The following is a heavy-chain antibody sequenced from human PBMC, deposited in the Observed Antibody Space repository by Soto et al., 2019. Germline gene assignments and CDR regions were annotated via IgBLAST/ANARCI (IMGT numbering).Heavy chain of an antibody. CDR3: ARLYCSSSTCDSWFDP. Sequence: GESLKISCAGFGYTFTTFWISWVRQMPGRGLEWMGRIDPRDSYTNYSPSFQGHVTISVDKSISTAYLQWGSLKASDTAMYYCARLYCSSSTCDSWFDPWGQGTLVTVSS. D-gene: IGHD2-2*01. J-gene: IGHJ5*02. CDR2: IDPRDSYT. V-gene: IGHV5-10-1*01. CDR1: GYTFTTFW.